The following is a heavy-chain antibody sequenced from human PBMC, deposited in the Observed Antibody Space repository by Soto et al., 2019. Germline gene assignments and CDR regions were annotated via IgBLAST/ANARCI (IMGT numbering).Heavy chain of an antibody. D-gene: IGHD3-10*01. Sequence: SETLSLTCTVSGGSISNRNYYWGWIRQPPGKGLDWIGSIYYSGSTYYNPSLRSRVTISVDTSKNQFSLQLSSVTAADTAVYYCSRLDYFASGRTDWGQGTLVTV. CDR3: SRLDYFASGRTD. CDR1: GGSISNRNYY. CDR2: IYYSGST. V-gene: IGHV4-39*01. J-gene: IGHJ4*02.